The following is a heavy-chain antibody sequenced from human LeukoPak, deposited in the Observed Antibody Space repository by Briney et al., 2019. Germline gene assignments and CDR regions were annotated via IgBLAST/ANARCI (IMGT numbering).Heavy chain of an antibody. CDR1: GFTFRNYA. V-gene: IGHV3-23*01. Sequence: GGSLRLSRAASGFTFRNYAMSWVRQAPGKGLEWVLAISGSGTSTYYADSVKGRFTISRDNSKNTLYLQMNSLRAEDTAVYYCEGTYYYDSSDDYWGQGTLVTVSS. D-gene: IGHD3-22*01. J-gene: IGHJ4*02. CDR2: ISGSGTST. CDR3: EGTYYYDSSDDY.